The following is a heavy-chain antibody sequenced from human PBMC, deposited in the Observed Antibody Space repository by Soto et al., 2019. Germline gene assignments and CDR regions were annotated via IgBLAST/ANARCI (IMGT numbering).Heavy chain of an antibody. D-gene: IGHD6-19*01. V-gene: IGHV4-34*01. CDR2: INHSGST. CDR3: ARATRKQWLARNFDY. Sequence: TSETLSLTCAVYGGSFSGYYWSWIRQPPGKGLEWIGEINHSGSTNYNPSLKSRVTISVDTSKNQFSLKLSSVTAADTAVYYCARATRKQWLARNFDYWGQGTLVTVSS. J-gene: IGHJ4*02. CDR1: GGSFSGYY.